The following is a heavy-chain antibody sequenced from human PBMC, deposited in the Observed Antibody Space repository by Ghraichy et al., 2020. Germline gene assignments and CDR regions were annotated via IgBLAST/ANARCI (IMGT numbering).Heavy chain of an antibody. V-gene: IGHV3-7*03. D-gene: IGHD2-21*01. Sequence: GGSLRLSCSASGFTFSTYWMSWVRQAPGKGLEWVANINQDGNGKYYMDSVKGRFIISRDNAESSVYLQMNGLRADDSAVYYCARDPPCGGDCFTLDSWGQGTLVTDSS. CDR1: GFTFSTYW. CDR2: INQDGNGK. J-gene: IGHJ4*02. CDR3: ARDPPCGGDCFTLDS.